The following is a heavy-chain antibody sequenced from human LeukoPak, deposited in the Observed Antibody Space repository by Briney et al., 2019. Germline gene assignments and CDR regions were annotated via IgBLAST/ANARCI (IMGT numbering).Heavy chain of an antibody. J-gene: IGHJ5*02. CDR1: GFTISNSF. CDR3: NASHRNRLAH. CDR2: SRNKADSYTA. Sequence: GGSLRLSCSVSGFTISNSFWSWIRQAPGKGLEWVGRSRNKADSYTAQYAASVEARFTISRHESKNSLALQISSLENEDTAVYDCNASHRNRLAHWGQGTLVTVSS. V-gene: IGHV3-72*01.